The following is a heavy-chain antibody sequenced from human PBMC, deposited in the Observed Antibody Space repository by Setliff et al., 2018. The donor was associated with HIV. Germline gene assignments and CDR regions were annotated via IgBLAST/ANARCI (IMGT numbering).Heavy chain of an antibody. D-gene: IGHD5-18*01. V-gene: IGHV3-23*01. Sequence: LRLSCAASGFTFNTYAMSWVRQAPGKGLEWVSVISGSGGSTFYADSVKGRFTISRDNSKNTLYLQMNGLRVEDTAVYFCATRIQLCYWGQGTLVTVSS. CDR3: ATRIQLCY. CDR2: ISGSGGST. CDR1: GFTFNTYA. J-gene: IGHJ4*02.